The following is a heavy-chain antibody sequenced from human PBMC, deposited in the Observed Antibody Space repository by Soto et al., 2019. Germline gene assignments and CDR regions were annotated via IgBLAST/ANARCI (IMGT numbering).Heavy chain of an antibody. V-gene: IGHV4-4*02. CDR2: IYYTGAT. D-gene: IGHD6-25*01. CDR3: ARVFSSGSAWMYYFDF. Sequence: QVELQESGPRLVKSSGTLSLTCEVSSGSISTGNWWSWVRQPPGKGLEWIGEIYYTGATNYNPSLKSPVTMTIDKSKDQFTLILTSATAADTAVYYCARVFSSGSAWMYYFDFWGQGILVSVSS. CDR1: SGSISTGNW. J-gene: IGHJ4*02.